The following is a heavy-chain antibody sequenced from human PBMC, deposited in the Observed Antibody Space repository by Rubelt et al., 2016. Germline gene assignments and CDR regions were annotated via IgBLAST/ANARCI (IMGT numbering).Heavy chain of an antibody. J-gene: IGHJ4*02. CDR2: INDDGSRT. V-gene: IGHV3-74*01. CDR1: GFSFSTYW. CDR3: ATDPPGNTWDSFDH. Sequence: GSGGGLVQPGGSLRLSCAVSGFSFSTYWMRWVRQAPGKGLVWVSLINDDGSRTSYGDSVKGRFTVSRDNSKNTLYLQLNNLRDEDTAVYYCATDPPGNTWDSFDHWGQGTLVIVSS. D-gene: IGHD1-7*01.